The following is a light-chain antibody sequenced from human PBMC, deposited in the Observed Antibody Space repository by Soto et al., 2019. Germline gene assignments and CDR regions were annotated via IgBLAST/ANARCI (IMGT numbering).Light chain of an antibody. Sequence: DIQMTQSPSTLSASVGDRVTITCRASQSISSWLAWYQQKPGKAPKLLIYKASSLESGVPSRFSGSGSGTQFTLTINSLQPDDFATYYCQQFHSYSLTFGGGTKVDIK. CDR2: KAS. CDR1: QSISSW. CDR3: QQFHSYSLT. V-gene: IGKV1-5*03. J-gene: IGKJ4*01.